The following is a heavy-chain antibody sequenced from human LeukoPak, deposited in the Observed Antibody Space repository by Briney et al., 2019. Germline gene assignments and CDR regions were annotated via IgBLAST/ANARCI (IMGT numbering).Heavy chain of an antibody. CDR1: GFTFSDYY. CDR3: AREGSYYGSGSYYTIDAFDI. J-gene: IGHJ3*02. CDR2: ISSSGSTI. D-gene: IGHD3-10*01. Sequence: GGSLRLSCAASGFTFSDYYMSWIRQAPGKGLEWVSYISSSGSTIYYADSVKGRFTISRVNAKNSLYLQMNSLRAEDTAVYYCAREGSYYGSGSYYTIDAFDIWGQGTMVTVSS. V-gene: IGHV3-11*01.